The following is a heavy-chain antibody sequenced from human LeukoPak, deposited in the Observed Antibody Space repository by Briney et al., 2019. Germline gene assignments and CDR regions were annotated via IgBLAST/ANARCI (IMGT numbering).Heavy chain of an antibody. Sequence: PSETPSLTCTVSGGSISRDYWSWIRQPPGKGLEWIGYIYHSGSTNYNPSLKSRVTISVDTSKNQFSLKLSSVTAADTAVYYCARGALSGCDYWGQGTLVTVSS. D-gene: IGHD1-26*01. CDR2: IYHSGST. CDR1: GGSISRDY. CDR3: ARGALSGCDY. V-gene: IGHV4-59*01. J-gene: IGHJ4*02.